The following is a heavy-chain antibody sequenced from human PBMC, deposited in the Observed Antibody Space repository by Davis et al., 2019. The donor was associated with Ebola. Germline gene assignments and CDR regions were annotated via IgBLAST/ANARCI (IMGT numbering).Heavy chain of an antibody. J-gene: IGHJ6*02. CDR3: AGSDILSGYRPMDV. Sequence: ASVKVSCKASGYTFTGYYMHWVRQAPGQGLEWMGWINPNSGGTNYAQKFQGRVTMTRDTSISTAYMELSRLKGDDTAVYYCAGSDILSGYRPMDVWGQGTTVTVSS. V-gene: IGHV1-2*02. CDR1: GYTFTGYY. CDR2: INPNSGGT. D-gene: IGHD3-9*01.